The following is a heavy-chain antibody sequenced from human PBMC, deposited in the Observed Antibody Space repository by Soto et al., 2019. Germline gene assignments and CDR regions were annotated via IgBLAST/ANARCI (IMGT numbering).Heavy chain of an antibody. D-gene: IGHD2-2*01. CDR3: ARFMVVVPAANDAFDI. Sequence: PGESLKISCNGSGYSFTSYWIGWVRQMPGKGLEWMGIIYPGDSDTRYSPSFQGQVTISADKSISTAYLQWSSLKASDTAMYYCARFMVVVPAANDAFDIWGQGTMVPVSS. V-gene: IGHV5-51*01. CDR1: GYSFTSYW. CDR2: IYPGDSDT. J-gene: IGHJ3*02.